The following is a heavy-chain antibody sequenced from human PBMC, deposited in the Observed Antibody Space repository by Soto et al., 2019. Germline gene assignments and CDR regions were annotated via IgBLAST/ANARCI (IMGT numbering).Heavy chain of an antibody. CDR2: IYYYNGNT. V-gene: IGHV4-31*03. D-gene: IGHD3-22*01. CDR1: GGSISSGAYY. CDR3: ARATYYFDSSGYQTSFFDY. Sequence: SETLSLTRTVSGGSISSGAYYWSWIRQHPGKGLEWIGYIYYYNGNTYYNPSLKSRVTISVDTSKNQFSLKLTSVTAADTAVYYCARATYYFDSSGYQTSFFDYWAQGTLVTVSS. J-gene: IGHJ4*02.